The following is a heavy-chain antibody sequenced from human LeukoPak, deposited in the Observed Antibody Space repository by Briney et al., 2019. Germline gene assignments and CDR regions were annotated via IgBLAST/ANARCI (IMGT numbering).Heavy chain of an antibody. J-gene: IGHJ5*02. V-gene: IGHV3-23*01. CDR2: ISGSGGST. D-gene: IGHD2-2*01. Sequence: GSLRLSCAASGFTFSTYGMSWVRQAPGKGLEWVSAISGSGGSTYYADSVKGRFTISRDNSNNTLYLQMNSLRAEDTAVYYCAKDRGVIVPAGMATWGQGTLVTVSS. CDR1: GFTFSTYG. CDR3: AKDRGVIVPAGMAT.